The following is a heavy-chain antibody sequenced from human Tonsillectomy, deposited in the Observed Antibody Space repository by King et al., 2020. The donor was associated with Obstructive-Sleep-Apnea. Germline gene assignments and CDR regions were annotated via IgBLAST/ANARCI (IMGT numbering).Heavy chain of an antibody. CDR1: GYTFTNYY. D-gene: IGHD3-22*01. J-gene: IGHJ3*02. Sequence: EQLVQSGAEVKKPGASVKVSCKASGYTFTNYYIHWVRQAPGQGLEWMGIINPSGGSTSYAQKFQGRVTMTRDTSTSTVYMELSSLRSEDTAVYYCARALYDSSGDDAFDIWGQGKMVTVSS. CDR3: ARALYDSSGDDAFDI. CDR2: INPSGGST. V-gene: IGHV1-46*01.